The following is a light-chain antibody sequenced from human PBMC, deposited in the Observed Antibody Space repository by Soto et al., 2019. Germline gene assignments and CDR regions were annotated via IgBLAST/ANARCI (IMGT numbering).Light chain of an antibody. J-gene: IGKJ4*01. CDR2: DAS. Sequence: EIVLTQSPATLSLSPGERATLSCGASQSVSSSLAWYQQKPGQAPRLLIYDASNRATGIPARFSASGSGTDFTLTISNVEPEDFAFYCCQHRNGWPPAFGGGTKVDI. V-gene: IGKV3-11*01. CDR3: QHRNGWPPA. CDR1: QSVSSS.